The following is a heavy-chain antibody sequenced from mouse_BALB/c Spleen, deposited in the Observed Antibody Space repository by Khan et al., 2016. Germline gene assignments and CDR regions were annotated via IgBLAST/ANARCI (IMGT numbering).Heavy chain of an antibody. Sequence: QIQLVQSGPELKKPGETVKISCKASGYTFTDYSMHWVKRVPGKGLKWMGWINTETGEPTYADDFKGRFAFSLETSASTAYLQINNLKNEDTAKYCGARRGYGYDYALDYWGQGTPVTVSA. CDR3: ARRGYGYDYALDY. V-gene: IGHV9-2-1*01. D-gene: IGHD2-2*01. CDR1: GYTFTDYS. CDR2: INTETGEP. J-gene: IGHJ4*01.